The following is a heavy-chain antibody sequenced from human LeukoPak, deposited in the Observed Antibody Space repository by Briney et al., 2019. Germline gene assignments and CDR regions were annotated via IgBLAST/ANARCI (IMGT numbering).Heavy chain of an antibody. CDR1: GFTFSSYA. CDR3: AKFDSVDV. D-gene: IGHD4-11*01. V-gene: IGHV3-30-3*02. J-gene: IGHJ6*04. CDR2: ISYDGSNK. Sequence: GGSLRLSCAASGFTFSSYAMHWVRQAPGKGLEWVAVISYDGSNKYYADSVKGRFTISRDNSKNTLYLQMNSLRAEDTAVYYCAKFDSVDVWGKGTTVTVSS.